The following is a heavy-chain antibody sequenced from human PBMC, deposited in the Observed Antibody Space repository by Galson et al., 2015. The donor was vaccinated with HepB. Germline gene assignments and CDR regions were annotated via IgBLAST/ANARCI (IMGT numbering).Heavy chain of an antibody. J-gene: IGHJ3*02. CDR3: AREGRRWANPDRRAFDI. V-gene: IGHV3-7*03. CDR2: IKQDGGER. D-gene: IGHD4-23*01. CDR1: GFTFSTYW. Sequence: SLRLSCAASGFTFSTYWMNWVRQAPGKGLEWVASIKQDGGERYYVDSVKGRFSTSRDNAKNSLFLQMNSLRAEDTAVYYCAREGRRWANPDRRAFDIWGQGTLVTVSS.